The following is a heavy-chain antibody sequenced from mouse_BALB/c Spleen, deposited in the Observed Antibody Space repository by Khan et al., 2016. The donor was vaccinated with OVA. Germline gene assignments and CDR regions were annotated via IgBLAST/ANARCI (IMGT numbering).Heavy chain of an antibody. CDR2: IYPGNVNT. CDR1: GYSFTNYY. Sequence: QVQLQQSGPEVVKPGASVRISCKASGYSFTNYYINWVKQRPGQGLEWIGWIYPGNVNTKYNENFKGKATLTADKSSSTTYMHLSSLTSEDSAVYFCAREGYYGNDRAWCAYWGQGTLVTVSA. V-gene: IGHV1S56*01. CDR3: AREGYYGNDRAWCAY. J-gene: IGHJ3*01. D-gene: IGHD2-2*01.